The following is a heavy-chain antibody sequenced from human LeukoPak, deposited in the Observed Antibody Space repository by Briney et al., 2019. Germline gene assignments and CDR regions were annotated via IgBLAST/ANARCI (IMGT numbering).Heavy chain of an antibody. D-gene: IGHD6-19*01. V-gene: IGHV3-64*01. CDR2: ISSNGGST. J-gene: IGHJ3*02. CDR1: GFTFSSYA. CDR3: ARASSGWYRPDAFDI. Sequence: PGGSLRLSCAASGFTFSSYAMHWVRQAPGKGLEYVSAISSNGGSTYYANSVKGRFTISRGNSKNTLYLQMGSLRAEDMAVYYCARASSGWYRPDAFDIWGQGTMVTVSS.